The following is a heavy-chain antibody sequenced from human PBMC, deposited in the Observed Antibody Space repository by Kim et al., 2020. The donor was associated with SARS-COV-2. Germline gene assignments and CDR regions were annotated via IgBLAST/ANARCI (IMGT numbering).Heavy chain of an antibody. J-gene: IGHJ4*02. V-gene: IGHV3-23*01. Sequence: ADSVKGRFTISRDNSKNTVFLQMNSLRAEDTALYYCATHPPHGDIWYFFDYWGPGTLVTVSS. CDR3: ATHPPHGDIWYFFDY. D-gene: IGHD2-8*02.